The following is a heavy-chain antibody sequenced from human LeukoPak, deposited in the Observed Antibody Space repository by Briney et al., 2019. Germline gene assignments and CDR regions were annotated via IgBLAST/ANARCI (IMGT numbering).Heavy chain of an antibody. CDR1: GSTFSSYA. CDR2: ISGSGGST. V-gene: IGHV3-23*01. J-gene: IGHJ4*02. CDR3: AKGRGQWLAAINY. Sequence: GGSLRLSCAASGSTFSSYAMSWVRQAPGKGLEWVSAISGSGGSTYYADSVKGRFTISRDNSKNTLYLQMNSLRAEDTAVYYCAKGRGQWLAAINYWGQGTLVTVSS. D-gene: IGHD6-19*01.